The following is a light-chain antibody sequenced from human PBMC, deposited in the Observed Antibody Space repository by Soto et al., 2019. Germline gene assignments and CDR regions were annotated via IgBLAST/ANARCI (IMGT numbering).Light chain of an antibody. CDR3: QQRSNLPIT. V-gene: IGKV3D-20*02. J-gene: IGKJ5*01. CDR1: HSVSSSY. CDR2: GAS. Sequence: VWTRTPGTLSLSPGESVTLSCRASHSVSSSYLAWYQQKPGQAPRLLIYGASSMATGIPDRFSGSGSGTDFTLTISRPQPEDFALYYCQQRSNLPITFGQGRRPDVK.